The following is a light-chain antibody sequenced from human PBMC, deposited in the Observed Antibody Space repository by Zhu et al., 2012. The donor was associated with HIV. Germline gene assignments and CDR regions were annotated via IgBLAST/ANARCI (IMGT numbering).Light chain of an antibody. CDR1: QSVSSN. V-gene: IGKV3-15*01. CDR3: QKYYSAPRT. Sequence: EIVMTQSPATLSVSPGERATLSCRASQSVSSNLAWYQKKPGQAPRLLIYGASTRATGIPARFSGSGSGTEFTLTISSLKPEDVATYYCQKYYSAPRTFGQGTKVEIK. J-gene: IGKJ1*01. CDR2: GAS.